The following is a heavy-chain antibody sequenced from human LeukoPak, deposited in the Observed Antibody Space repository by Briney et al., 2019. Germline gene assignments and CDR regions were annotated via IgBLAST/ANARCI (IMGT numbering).Heavy chain of an antibody. D-gene: IGHD3-22*01. CDR1: GGSLSSYY. CDR3: ARDNYYDSSGYYSY. Sequence: SETLSLTCTVSGGSLSSYYWSWIPHPPGKGLEWFGYIYDSGTTNYNPSLKSRVTISVDTSKNQFSLELSSVTAADTAVYYCARDNYYDSSGYYSYWGQGTLVTVSS. CDR2: IYDSGTT. J-gene: IGHJ4*02. V-gene: IGHV4-59*12.